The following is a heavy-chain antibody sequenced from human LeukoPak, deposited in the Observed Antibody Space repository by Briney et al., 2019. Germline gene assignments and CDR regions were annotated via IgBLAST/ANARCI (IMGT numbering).Heavy chain of an antibody. D-gene: IGHD3-10*01. CDR2: INPNSGGT. V-gene: IGHV1-2*02. Sequence: ASVKVSCKASGYTFTSYYMHWVRQAPGQGLEWMGWINPNSGGTNYAQKFQGRVTMTRDTSISTAYMELSRLRSDDTAVYYCARPSSGSYYEIDYWGQGTLVTVSS. CDR3: ARPSSGSYYEIDY. CDR1: GYTFTSYY. J-gene: IGHJ4*02.